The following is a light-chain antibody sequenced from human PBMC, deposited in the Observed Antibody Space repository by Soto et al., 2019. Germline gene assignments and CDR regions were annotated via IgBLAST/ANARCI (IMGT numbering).Light chain of an antibody. V-gene: IGLV2-23*01. Sequence: QSALTQPASVSGSPGQSITISCTGTSSDVGSYNHVSWYQQHPGKAPKLMIYEGNKRPSGVSNRFSGSKSGNTASLTVSGLQAEDEADYYCCSYAGSRKVFGTGTKVTVL. CDR2: EGN. CDR1: SSDVGSYNH. J-gene: IGLJ1*01. CDR3: CSYAGSRKV.